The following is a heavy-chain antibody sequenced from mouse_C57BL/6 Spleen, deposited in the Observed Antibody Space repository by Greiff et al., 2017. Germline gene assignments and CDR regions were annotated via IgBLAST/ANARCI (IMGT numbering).Heavy chain of an antibody. Sequence: QVQLKQPGAELVRPGSSVKLSCKASGYTFTSYWMHWVKQRPIQGLEWIGNIDPSDSETHYNQKFKDKATLTVDKSSSTAYMQLSSLTSEDSAVYYCATGGSNQFAYWGQGTLVTVSA. V-gene: IGHV1-52*01. D-gene: IGHD1-1*01. CDR2: IDPSDSET. CDR1: GYTFTSYW. CDR3: ATGGSNQFAY. J-gene: IGHJ3*01.